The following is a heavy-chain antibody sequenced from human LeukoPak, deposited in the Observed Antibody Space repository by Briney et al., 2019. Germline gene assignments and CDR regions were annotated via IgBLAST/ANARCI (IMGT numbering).Heavy chain of an antibody. J-gene: IGHJ4*02. CDR3: ARDNGPIAAADY. D-gene: IGHD6-13*01. Sequence: ASVKVSCKASGYTFTSYAMHWLRQAPGQRLEWMGWINAGNGNTKYSQKFQGSVTITRDTSASTAYMELSSLRSEDTAVYYCARDNGPIAAADYWGQGTLVTVSS. V-gene: IGHV1-3*01. CDR1: GYTFTSYA. CDR2: INAGNGNT.